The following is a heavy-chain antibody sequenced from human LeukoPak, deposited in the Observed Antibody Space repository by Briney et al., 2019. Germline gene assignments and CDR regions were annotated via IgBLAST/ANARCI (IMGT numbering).Heavy chain of an antibody. J-gene: IGHJ6*03. CDR1: GFTISNHW. D-gene: IGHD2-2*01. Sequence: GGSLRLSCAASGFTISNHWMHWVRQAPGKGLVWVSRINSDGRRTSYADSVKGRFTISRDNAKNTLYLQMNSLRPGDTAVYYCAREVEVVPATMGAYYYYYMDVWGKGTTVAVSS. CDR2: INSDGRRT. CDR3: AREVEVVPATMGAYYYYYMDV. V-gene: IGHV3-74*01.